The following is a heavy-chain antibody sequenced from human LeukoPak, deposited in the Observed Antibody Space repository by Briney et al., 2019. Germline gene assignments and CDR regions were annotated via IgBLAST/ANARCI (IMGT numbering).Heavy chain of an antibody. Sequence: SEILSLTCTVSGGSINNYWSWIRQPPGKGLELIGYIYYSGSTNYNPSLKSRVTMSVDTSKNQFSLKVNSVTAADTAVYYCARRTGYYDGFDYWGQGTLVTVSS. CDR2: IYYSGST. D-gene: IGHD3/OR15-3a*01. CDR3: ARRTGYYDGFDY. CDR1: GGSINNY. V-gene: IGHV4-59*01. J-gene: IGHJ4*02.